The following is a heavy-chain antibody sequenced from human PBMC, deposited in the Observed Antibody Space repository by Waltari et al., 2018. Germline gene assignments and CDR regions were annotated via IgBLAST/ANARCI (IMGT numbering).Heavy chain of an antibody. CDR2: INPDGGST. D-gene: IGHD6-19*01. J-gene: IGHJ4*02. CDR1: GYPFTTYY. V-gene: IGHV1-46*03. Sequence: QVQLVQSGAEVKKPGASVKVSCKASGYPFTTYYMHWVRQAPGQGLEWVGIINPDGGSTSYAQKFQDRLTMTRDTSTSTVDMQLTSLTSEDTAVYYCASQRAGSGWLSIDYWDQGTLVTVSS. CDR3: ASQRAGSGWLSIDY.